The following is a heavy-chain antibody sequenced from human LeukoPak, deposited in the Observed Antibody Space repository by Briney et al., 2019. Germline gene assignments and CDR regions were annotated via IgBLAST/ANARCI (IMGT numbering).Heavy chain of an antibody. Sequence: PGGSLRLSCAASGFTFSSYSMNWVRQAPGKGPEWVSSISSSSSYIYYADSVKGRFTISRDNAKNSLYLQMNSLRAEDTAVYYCARDQEQWLLLTSMDVWGKGTTVTVSS. V-gene: IGHV3-21*01. D-gene: IGHD6-19*01. J-gene: IGHJ6*03. CDR2: ISSSSSYI. CDR3: ARDQEQWLLLTSMDV. CDR1: GFTFSSYS.